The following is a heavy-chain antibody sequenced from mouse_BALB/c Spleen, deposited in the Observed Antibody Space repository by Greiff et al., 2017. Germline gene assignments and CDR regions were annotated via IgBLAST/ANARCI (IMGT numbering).Heavy chain of an antibody. D-gene: IGHD1-1*01. CDR1: GFTFTDYY. CDR3: ARDNYYGSEDYAMDY. CDR2: IRNKANGYTT. J-gene: IGHJ4*01. Sequence: DVHLVESGGGLVQPGGSLRLSCATSGFTFTDYYMSWVRQPPGKALEWLGFIRNKANGYTTEYSASVKGRFTISRDNSQSILYLQMNTLRAEDSATYYCARDNYYGSEDYAMDYWGQGTSVTVSS. V-gene: IGHV7-3*02.